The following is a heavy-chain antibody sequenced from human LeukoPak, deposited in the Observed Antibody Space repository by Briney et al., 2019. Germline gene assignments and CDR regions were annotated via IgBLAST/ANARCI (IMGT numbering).Heavy chain of an antibody. D-gene: IGHD1/OR15-1a*01. CDR2: ISSSSSYI. J-gene: IGHJ4*02. CDR1: GFTFSSYS. CDR3: AGGGGRITGTGTDY. Sequence: GGSLRLSCAAPGFTFSSYSMNWVRQAPGKGLEWVSSISSSSSYIYYADSVKGRFTISRDNAKNSLYLQMNSLRAEDTAVYYCAGGGGRITGTGTDYWGQGTLVTVSS. V-gene: IGHV3-21*01.